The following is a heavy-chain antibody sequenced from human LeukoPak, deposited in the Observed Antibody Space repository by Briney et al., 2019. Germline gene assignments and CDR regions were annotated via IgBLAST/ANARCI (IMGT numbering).Heavy chain of an antibody. CDR2: IYYSAST. D-gene: IGHD6-19*01. J-gene: IGHJ4*02. V-gene: IGHV4-59*01. CDR1: GGSISSYY. Sequence: SETLSLTCTVSGGSISSYYWSWIRQPPGKGLEWIGYIYYSASTNYSPSLKSRVTISVDTSKNQFSLKLSSVTAADTAMYYCARGVEAVAELDYWGQGTLVTVSS. CDR3: ARGVEAVAELDY.